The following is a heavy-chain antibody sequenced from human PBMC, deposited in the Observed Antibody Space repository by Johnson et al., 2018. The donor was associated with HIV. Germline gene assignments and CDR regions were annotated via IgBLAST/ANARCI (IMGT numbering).Heavy chain of an antibody. CDR3: AKERSTYYNFWSGSAGNDAFDI. CDR1: GFTVSSNY. V-gene: IGHV3-66*01. Sequence: VQLVESGGGLVQPGGSLRLSCAASGFTVSSNYMSWVRQAPGKGLEWVSVIYSGGSTYYADSVKGRFTISRDNSKNTLYLQMNSLRAEDTAVYYCAKERSTYYNFWSGSAGNDAFDIWGQGTMVTVSS. D-gene: IGHD3-3*01. J-gene: IGHJ3*02. CDR2: IYSGGST.